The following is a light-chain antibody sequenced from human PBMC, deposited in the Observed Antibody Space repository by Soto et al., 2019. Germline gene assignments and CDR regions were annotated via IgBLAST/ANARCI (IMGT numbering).Light chain of an antibody. J-gene: IGKJ1*01. CDR2: AAS. Sequence: DLQMTQSPSSLSASVGDRVSVTCRASQSISTFLNWYQQRPGEAPKLLIYAASSLQSGVPTRFSGSGSGADFTLTIGSLQPEDFATYYCQQSYTTPRTFGQRTKVEVK. CDR3: QQSYTTPRT. V-gene: IGKV1-39*01. CDR1: QSISTF.